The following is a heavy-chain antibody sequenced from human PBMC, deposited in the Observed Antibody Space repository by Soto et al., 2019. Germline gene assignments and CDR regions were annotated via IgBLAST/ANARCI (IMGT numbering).Heavy chain of an antibody. Sequence: ASVKVSCKASGYTFTGYYMHWVRQAPGQGLEWVGWINPNSGGTNYAQKFQGRVTMTRDTSISTAYMELSRLRSDDTAVYYCARTSIAARPYAYWGQGTLVTVSS. V-gene: IGHV1-2*02. CDR2: INPNSGGT. J-gene: IGHJ4*02. CDR3: ARTSIAARPYAY. CDR1: GYTFTGYY. D-gene: IGHD6-6*01.